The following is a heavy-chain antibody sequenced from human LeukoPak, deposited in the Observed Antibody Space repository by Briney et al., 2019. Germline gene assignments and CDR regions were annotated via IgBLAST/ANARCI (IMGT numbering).Heavy chain of an antibody. CDR1: GGSFSGYY. CDR3: ARQGTITYAYFDY. J-gene: IGHJ4*02. CDR2: INHSGST. V-gene: IGHV4-34*01. Sequence: SETLSLTCAVYGGSFSGYYWSWIRQPPGKGLEWIGEINHSGSTNYNPSLKSRVTISVDTSKNQFSLKLDSVTAADTAVYYCARQGTITYAYFDYWSQGTLVTVSS. D-gene: IGHD2-2*01.